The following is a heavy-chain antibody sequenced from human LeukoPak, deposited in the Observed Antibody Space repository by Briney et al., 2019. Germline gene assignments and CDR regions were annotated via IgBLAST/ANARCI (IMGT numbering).Heavy chain of an antibody. CDR3: AKPHSYGDYFPFDY. Sequence: GGSLRLSCAASGFTFSSYGMHWVRQAPGKGLEWVAFIRYDGSNKYYADSVKGRFTISRDNSKNTLYLQMNSLRAEDTAVYYCAKPHSYGDYFPFDYWGQGTLVTVSS. CDR1: GFTFSSYG. CDR2: IRYDGSNK. V-gene: IGHV3-30*02. J-gene: IGHJ4*02. D-gene: IGHD4-17*01.